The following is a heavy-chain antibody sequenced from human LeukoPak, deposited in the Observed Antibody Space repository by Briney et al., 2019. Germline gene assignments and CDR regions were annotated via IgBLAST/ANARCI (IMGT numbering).Heavy chain of an antibody. CDR3: ARAGHNDYGDWGLDY. V-gene: IGHV3-13*05. CDR1: GFTFSSYD. J-gene: IGHJ4*02. D-gene: IGHD4-17*01. CDR2: IGTAGDQ. Sequence: GGPLRLSCAASGFTFSSYDMQWVRRATGKGLEWVLAIGTAGDQYSPGSVKGGFTISRENAKHSLYLQKSSRRAGDTAVYYCARAGHNDYGDWGLDYWGQGTLVTVSS.